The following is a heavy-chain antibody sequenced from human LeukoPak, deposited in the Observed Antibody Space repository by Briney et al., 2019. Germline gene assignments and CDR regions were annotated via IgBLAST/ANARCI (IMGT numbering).Heavy chain of an antibody. V-gene: IGHV3-7*03. CDR3: AKWGPYDILTGRIN. Sequence: PGGSLRLSCGASGFIISGYSMNWVRQAPGKGLEWVANIKPDESEKYYVGSVKGRFTISRDSAKNSLYLQTNSLRAEDTAVYYCAKWGPYDILTGRINWGQGTLVTVSS. J-gene: IGHJ4*02. CDR1: GFIISGYS. D-gene: IGHD3-9*01. CDR2: IKPDESEK.